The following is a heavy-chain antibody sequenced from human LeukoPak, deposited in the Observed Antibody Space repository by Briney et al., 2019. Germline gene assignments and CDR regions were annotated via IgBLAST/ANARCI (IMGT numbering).Heavy chain of an antibody. CDR2: IISIFGTA. CDR1: VDTFSSYA. V-gene: IGHV1-69*13. J-gene: IGHJ4*02. CDR3: AIGRRLRSLSFPFDY. Sequence: ASVKVSCKPSVDTFSSYAISGVRHAPAQGLEWMGGIISIFGTAHYAQKFQGRVTITADESTSTAYMELSSLRSEDTAVYYCAIGRRLRSLSFPFDYWGQGTLVTVSS. D-gene: IGHD5-12*01.